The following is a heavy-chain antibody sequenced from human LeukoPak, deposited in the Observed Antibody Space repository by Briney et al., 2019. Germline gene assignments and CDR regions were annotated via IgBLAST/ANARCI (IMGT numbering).Heavy chain of an antibody. D-gene: IGHD3-9*01. J-gene: IGHJ6*03. V-gene: IGHV3-23*01. CDR2: ISGSGGST. CDR3: AREDILTGYYISYYYYYMDV. CDR1: GFTFSSYA. Sequence: GGSLRLSCAASGFTFSSYAMSWVRQAPGKGLEWVSAISGSGGSTYYADSVKGRFTISRDNAKNSLYLQMNSLRAEDTAVYYCAREDILTGYYISYYYYYMDVWGKGTTVTISS.